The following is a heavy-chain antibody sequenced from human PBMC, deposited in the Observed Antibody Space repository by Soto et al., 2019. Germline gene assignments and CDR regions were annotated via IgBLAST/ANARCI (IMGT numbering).Heavy chain of an antibody. CDR3: VRAGGSDSKVF. CDR2: IDHTGTT. J-gene: IGHJ4*02. Sequence: QVQVRESGPGLLKPSGTLSLTCAVSGGSISTIDWWSWVRQPPGRGLECIGEIDHTGTTHYNPSLQSRVIISVDMSKNQLSLTMISVTAADTAVYYCVRAGGSDSKVFWGRGTLVTVSS. CDR1: GGSISTIDW. V-gene: IGHV4-4*02. D-gene: IGHD5-12*01.